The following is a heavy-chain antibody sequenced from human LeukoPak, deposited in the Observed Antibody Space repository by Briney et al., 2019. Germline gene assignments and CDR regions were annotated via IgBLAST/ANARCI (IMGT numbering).Heavy chain of an antibody. CDR3: AKDYSSGWYFDY. CDR1: GFTFRNYA. D-gene: IGHD6-19*01. Sequence: PGGSLRLSRAASGFTFRNYAMAWVRRAQGKGLEWVSAISASGGTTHYAGSVKGRFIISRDNSKNTLYLQMDSLRAGDTAVYYCAKDYSSGWYFDYWGQGTLVTVSS. CDR2: ISASGGTT. J-gene: IGHJ4*02. V-gene: IGHV3-23*01.